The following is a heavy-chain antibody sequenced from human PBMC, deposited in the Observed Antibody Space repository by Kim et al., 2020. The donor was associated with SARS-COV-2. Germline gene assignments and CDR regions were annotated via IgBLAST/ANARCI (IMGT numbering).Heavy chain of an antibody. CDR2: INTNTVNP. Sequence: ASVKVSCKTSGNTFSSYAMNWVRQAPGQGLEWMGWINTNTVNPTYAQGFTGRFVFSLDTSVATTYLQITSLKSEDTAVYYCATSMLYGVITAFDLWGQGTLVTVSS. J-gene: IGHJ3*01. V-gene: IGHV7-4-1*02. CDR3: ATSMLYGVITAFDL. CDR1: GNTFSSYA. D-gene: IGHD3-10*01.